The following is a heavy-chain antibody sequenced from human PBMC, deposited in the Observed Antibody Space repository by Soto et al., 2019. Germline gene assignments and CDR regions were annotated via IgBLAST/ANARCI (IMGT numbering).Heavy chain of an antibody. CDR1: GYTFPNYG. CDR3: ARQHNDLWSDSPDFDY. V-gene: IGHV1-18*04. CDR2: ITAYNGKT. Sequence: ASVKVSCKASGYTFPNYGVSWVRQAPGQGLEWLGWITAYNGKTNYAHNFEGRVAMTIDTSTSTAYMELRSLRSDDTAVYYCARQHNDLWSDSPDFDYWGQGTLVTVSS. D-gene: IGHD3-3*01. J-gene: IGHJ4*02.